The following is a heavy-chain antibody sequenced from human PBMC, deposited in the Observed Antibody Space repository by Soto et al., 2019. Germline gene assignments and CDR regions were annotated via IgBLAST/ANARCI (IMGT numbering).Heavy chain of an antibody. Sequence: QVHLLQSGAEVKKPGASVKVSCKGSGYGFTTYGITWVRQAPGQGLEWMPWISANNGNTTYARKLQGRVTVTRDTSTRTAYMELRSLRSDDTAVYYCARGRYGESWGPGARVTCSS. D-gene: IGHD3-10*01. J-gene: IGHJ1*01. CDR3: ARGRYGES. CDR2: ISANNGNT. CDR1: GYGFTTYG. V-gene: IGHV1-18*01.